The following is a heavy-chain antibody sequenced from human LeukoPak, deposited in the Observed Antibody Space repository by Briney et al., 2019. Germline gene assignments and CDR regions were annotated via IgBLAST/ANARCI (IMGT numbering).Heavy chain of an antibody. CDR3: ARVDTAMVFDY. Sequence: ASVKVSCKASGYIFSDYDINWVRQATGQGLEWMGRIIPILGIANYAQKFQGRVTITADKSTSTAYMELSSLRSEDTAVYYCARVDTAMVFDYWGQGTLVTVSS. CDR1: GYIFSDYD. V-gene: IGHV1-69*04. D-gene: IGHD5-18*01. CDR2: IIPILGIA. J-gene: IGHJ4*02.